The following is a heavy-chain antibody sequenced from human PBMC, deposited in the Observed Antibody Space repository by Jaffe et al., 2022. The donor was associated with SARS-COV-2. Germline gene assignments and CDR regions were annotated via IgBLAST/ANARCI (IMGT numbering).Heavy chain of an antibody. CDR3: ARGDDKGIAVSEDAFDI. V-gene: IGHV4-4*07. CDR2: IYTSGST. D-gene: IGHD6-19*01. J-gene: IGHJ3*02. CDR1: GGSISSYY. Sequence: QVQLQESGPGLVKPSETLSLTCTVSGGSISSYYWSWIRQPAGKGLEWIGRIYTSGSTNYNPSLKSRVTMSVDTSKNQFSLKLSSVTAADTAVYYCARGDDKGIAVSEDAFDIWGQGTMVTVSS.